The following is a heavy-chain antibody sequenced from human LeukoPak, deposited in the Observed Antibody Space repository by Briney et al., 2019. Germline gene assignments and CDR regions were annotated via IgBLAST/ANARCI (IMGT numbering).Heavy chain of an antibody. J-gene: IGHJ4*02. D-gene: IGHD6-19*01. CDR1: GGSFSGYY. V-gene: IGHV4-34*01. Sequence: SETLSLTCAVYGGSFSGYYWSWIRQPPGKGLEWIGEINHSGSTNYNPSLKSRVTISVDTSKNQFSLKLSSVTAADTAVYYCASPGYSSGWYLYWGQGTLVTASS. CDR3: ASPGYSSGWYLY. CDR2: INHSGST.